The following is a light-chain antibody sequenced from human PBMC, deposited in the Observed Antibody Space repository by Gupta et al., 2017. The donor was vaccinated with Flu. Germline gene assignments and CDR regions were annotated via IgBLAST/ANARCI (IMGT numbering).Light chain of an antibody. J-gene: IGLJ2*01. CDR1: NMGSTS. CDR2: DDS. CDR3: RVGYSSSDHPVV. V-gene: IGLV3-21*03. Sequence: SYVLTQPPSVSVAPGTTARMTCGGNNMGSTSVTWYQQKPGQAPVLIVYDDSDRPSGIPDRFSGANSGNTATLTISRVEAGDEADYYCRVGYSSSDHPVVFGGGTKLTVL.